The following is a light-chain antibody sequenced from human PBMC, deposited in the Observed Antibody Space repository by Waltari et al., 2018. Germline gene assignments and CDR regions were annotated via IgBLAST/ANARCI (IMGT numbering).Light chain of an antibody. J-gene: IGLJ3*02. Sequence: QSALTQPPSVSGSPGQSVTISCTGTDSDVGGFDYVAWYQQHPGKAPKLMIYDVSKRPSAVPDRFSGSKSGNTASLTVSGLQAEDEADYYCSSYAGFYNLLFGGGTKLTVL. CDR3: SSYAGFYNLL. CDR1: DSDVGGFDY. V-gene: IGLV2-11*01. CDR2: DVS.